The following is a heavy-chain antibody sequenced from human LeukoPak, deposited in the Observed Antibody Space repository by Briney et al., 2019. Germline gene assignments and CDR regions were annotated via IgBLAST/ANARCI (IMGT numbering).Heavy chain of an antibody. J-gene: IGHJ3*02. Sequence: GGSLRLSCAASGFTFSSYSMNWVRQAPGKGLEWVSYISSSSSTIYYADSVKGRFTISRDNAKNSPYLQMNSLRDEDTAVYYCASTARYSGSYYGFESSAFDIWGQGTMVTVSS. CDR1: GFTFSSYS. CDR3: ASTARYSGSYYGFESSAFDI. D-gene: IGHD1-26*01. V-gene: IGHV3-48*02. CDR2: ISSSSSTI.